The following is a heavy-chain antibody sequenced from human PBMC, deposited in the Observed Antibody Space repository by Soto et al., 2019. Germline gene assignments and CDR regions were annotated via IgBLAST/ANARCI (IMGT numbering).Heavy chain of an antibody. Sequence: SETLSLTCTISGGSIRDEYHYWSWVRQSPGKGLEWIGHIYYSGAKYLSEALEGRVTMSLDTSKNQFSMHLRSVTAADTATYFCARDRHVGPFSYKGDDGMDVWGQGTKVTVYS. CDR2: IYYSGAK. D-gene: IGHD3-3*02. CDR3: ARDRHVGPFSYKGDDGMDV. V-gene: IGHV4-30-4*01. CDR1: GGSIRDEYHY. J-gene: IGHJ6*02.